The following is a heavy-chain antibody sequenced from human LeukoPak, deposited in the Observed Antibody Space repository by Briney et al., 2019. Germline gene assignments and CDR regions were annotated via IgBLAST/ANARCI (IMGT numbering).Heavy chain of an antibody. Sequence: GGSLRLSCVASGFTFSSHAMGWVRQAPGKGLGWVSTVSSGGATTCYADSVKGRFTISRDNSKNTLYLQMNSLRAEDTAVYYCAKGGINWSRFDSWGQGALVTVSS. CDR1: GFTFSSHA. D-gene: IGHD1-1*01. V-gene: IGHV3-23*01. J-gene: IGHJ4*02. CDR2: VSSGGATT. CDR3: AKGGINWSRFDS.